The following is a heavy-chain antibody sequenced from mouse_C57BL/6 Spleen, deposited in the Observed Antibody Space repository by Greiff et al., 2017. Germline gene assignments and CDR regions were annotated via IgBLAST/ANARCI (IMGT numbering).Heavy chain of an antibody. CDR3: ARWDYYGSSDDGYFDV. CDR1: GYTFTSYW. D-gene: IGHD1-1*01. CDR2: IHPNSGST. J-gene: IGHJ1*03. Sequence: QVQLQQPGAELVKPGASVKLSCKASGYTFTSYWMHWVKQRPGQGLEWIGMIHPNSGSTNYNEKFKSKATLTVDKSSSTAYMQLSSLTSEDSAVYYCARWDYYGSSDDGYFDVWGTGTTVTVSS. V-gene: IGHV1-64*01.